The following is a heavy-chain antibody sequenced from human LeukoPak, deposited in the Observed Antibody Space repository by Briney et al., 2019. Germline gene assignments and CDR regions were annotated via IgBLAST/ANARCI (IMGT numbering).Heavy chain of an antibody. D-gene: IGHD6-19*01. V-gene: IGHV4-39*01. Sequence: PSETLSLICTASDGSKRSSSCSWGSSCYWGWIRQPPGKGMEWIGSIFYGGTTYYNPSLKSRVTISVDTSKNQFSLRLNSVTAAATVVYYCARHEEYSSGWHVGPLYFDYWGQGILVTVSS. CDR2: IFYGGTT. CDR1: DGSKRSSSCSWGSSCY. CDR3: ARHEEYSSGWHVGPLYFDY. J-gene: IGHJ4*02.